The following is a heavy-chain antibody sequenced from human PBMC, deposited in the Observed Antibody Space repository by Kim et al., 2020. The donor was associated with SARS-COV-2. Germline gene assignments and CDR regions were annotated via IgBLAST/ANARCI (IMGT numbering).Heavy chain of an antibody. J-gene: IGHJ6*02. CDR2: ISWDGGST. Sequence: GGSLRLSCAASGFTFDDYAMHWVRQAPGKGLEWVSLISWDGGSTYYADSVKGRFTISRDNSKNSLYLQMNSLRAEDTALYYCAKASLGIPAAGNYYYYYGMDVWGQGTTVTVSS. D-gene: IGHD2-2*01. CDR1: GFTFDDYA. V-gene: IGHV3-43D*03. CDR3: AKASLGIPAAGNYYYYYGMDV.